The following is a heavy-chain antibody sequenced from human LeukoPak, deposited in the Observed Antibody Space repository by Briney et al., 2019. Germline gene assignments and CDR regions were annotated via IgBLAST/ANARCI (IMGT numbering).Heavy chain of an antibody. Sequence: ASVKVSCKASGYTFTSYYVHWVRQAPGQGLEWMGIINPSGGGTSYAQKFQGRVTMTGDTSTSTVYMELSSLRSEDTAVYYCAREQSIAARHFVYWGQGTLVTVSS. D-gene: IGHD6-6*01. V-gene: IGHV1-46*01. J-gene: IGHJ4*02. CDR1: GYTFTSYY. CDR2: INPSGGGT. CDR3: AREQSIAARHFVY.